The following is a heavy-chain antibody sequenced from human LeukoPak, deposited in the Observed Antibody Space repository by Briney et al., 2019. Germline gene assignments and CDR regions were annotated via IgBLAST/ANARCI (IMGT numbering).Heavy chain of an antibody. Sequence: PGGSLRLSCAASGFTFSSYGMHWVRQAPGKGLEWGAFIRYDGSNKYYADSVKGRFTISRDNSKNTLYLQMNSLRPEDTAVYYCVKPDDYSGWLGAGYWGQGTLVTVSS. D-gene: IGHD6-19*01. CDR3: VKPDDYSGWLGAGY. J-gene: IGHJ4*02. CDR2: IRYDGSNK. V-gene: IGHV3-30*02. CDR1: GFTFSSYG.